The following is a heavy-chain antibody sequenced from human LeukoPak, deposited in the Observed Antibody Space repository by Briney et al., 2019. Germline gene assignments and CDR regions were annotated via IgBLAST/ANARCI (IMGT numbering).Heavy chain of an antibody. D-gene: IGHD6-19*01. V-gene: IGHV3-20*04. CDR1: GFTFNDDG. J-gene: IGHJ5*02. Sequence: GGSLRLSWATSGFTFNDDGMSWVRQAPGKGLEWVSGLNWNGSATTYADSVKGRFTISRDNTENSLYLQINSLRAEDTAFYYCARVAVGGNWFDTWGQGTLVTVSS. CDR2: LNWNGSAT. CDR3: ARVAVGGNWFDT.